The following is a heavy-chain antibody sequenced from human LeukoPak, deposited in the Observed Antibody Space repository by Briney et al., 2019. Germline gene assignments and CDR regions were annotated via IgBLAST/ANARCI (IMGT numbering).Heavy chain of an antibody. J-gene: IGHJ6*03. Sequence: SETLSLTCTVSGGSISTYDWSWIRQPPGKGLEWIGYIDHSGSTKYNPSLKSRVTISVDTSKNQFSLQLRSVTAADTAVYYCARDPGTYYYYYMDVWGKGTTVTVSS. CDR1: GGSISTYD. CDR2: IDHSGST. V-gene: IGHV4-59*01. D-gene: IGHD6-13*01. CDR3: ARDPGTYYYYYMDV.